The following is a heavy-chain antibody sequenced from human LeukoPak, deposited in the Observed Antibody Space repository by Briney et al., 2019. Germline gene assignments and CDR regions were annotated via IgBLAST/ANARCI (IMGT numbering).Heavy chain of an antibody. D-gene: IGHD3-10*01. J-gene: IGHJ4*02. CDR1: GFSFTNYW. Sequence: GESLKISCKASGFSFTNYWITWVRQMPGKGLEWMGRIDPSDSYTNYSPSFQGHVTISADRSISAAYLQWSSLKASDTAMYYCARLKYYGSGSYYFAYWGQGTLVTVSS. CDR3: ARLKYYGSGSYYFAY. V-gene: IGHV5-10-1*01. CDR2: IDPSDSYT.